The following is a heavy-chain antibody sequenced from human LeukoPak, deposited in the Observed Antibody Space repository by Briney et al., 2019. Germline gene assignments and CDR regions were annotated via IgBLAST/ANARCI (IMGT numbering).Heavy chain of an antibody. CDR2: ISWNSGSI. CDR1: GFSFDDYA. J-gene: IGHJ4*02. CDR3: AKADCSSTSCSPDY. D-gene: IGHD2-2*01. V-gene: IGHV3-9*03. Sequence: PGGSLRLSCAASGFSFDDYAMHWVRQAPGKGLEWVSGISWNSGSIGYADSVKGRFTISRDNAKNSLYLQMNSLRAEVMALYYCAKADCSSTSCSPDYWGQGTLVTVSS.